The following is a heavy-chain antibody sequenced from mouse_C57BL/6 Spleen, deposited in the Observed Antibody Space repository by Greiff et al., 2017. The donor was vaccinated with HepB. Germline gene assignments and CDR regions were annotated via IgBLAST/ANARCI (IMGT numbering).Heavy chain of an antibody. V-gene: IGHV1-26*01. CDR3: ARGLPYAMDY. J-gene: IGHJ4*01. D-gene: IGHD5-5*01. CDR1: GYTFTDYY. CDR2: INPNNGGT. Sequence: EVQLQQSGPELVKPGASVKISCKASGYTFTDYYMNWVKQSHGKSLEWIGDINPNNGGTNYNQKFKGKATLTVDKSSSTAYMELRSLTSEDSAVYYCARGLPYAMDYWGQGTSVTVSS.